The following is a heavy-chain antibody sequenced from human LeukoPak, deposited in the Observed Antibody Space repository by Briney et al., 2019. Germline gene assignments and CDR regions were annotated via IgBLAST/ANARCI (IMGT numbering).Heavy chain of an antibody. CDR3: AKDRYYYDSSGYFPLDY. CDR1: GFTFISYA. J-gene: IGHJ4*02. Sequence: GGSLRLSCAASGFTFISYAMSWGRQAPGKGLEWVSAISGSGGSTYYADSVKGRFTISRDNSKNTLYLQMNSLRAEETAVYYCAKDRYYYDSSGYFPLDYWGQGTLATVSS. D-gene: IGHD3-22*01. V-gene: IGHV3-23*01. CDR2: ISGSGGST.